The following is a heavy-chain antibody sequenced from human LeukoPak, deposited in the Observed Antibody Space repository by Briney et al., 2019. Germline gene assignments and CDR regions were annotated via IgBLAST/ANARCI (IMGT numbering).Heavy chain of an antibody. V-gene: IGHV4-34*01. J-gene: IGHJ4*02. CDR1: GGSFSGYY. CDR3: ARAGIWAFDY. D-gene: IGHD6-19*01. Sequence: SETLSLTCAVYGGSFSGYYWSWIRQPPGKGLQWIGEINHSGSTNYNPSLKSRVTISVDTSKTQLSLKLSSVTAGDTAVYYCARAGIWAFDYWGQGTLVTVSS. CDR2: INHSGST.